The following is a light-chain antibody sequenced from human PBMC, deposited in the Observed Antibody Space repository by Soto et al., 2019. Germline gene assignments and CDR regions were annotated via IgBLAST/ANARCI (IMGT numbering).Light chain of an antibody. J-gene: IGKJ1*01. V-gene: IGKV3D-15*01. CDR3: QQYNNWPPIT. CDR1: QSVSSK. Sequence: ETVMTQSPATLSVSPGERATLSCRASQSVSSKLAWYQQKPGQAPRLLIYGASTRATGIPARFSGSGSGTEFTLSISSLQSEDSAVYYCQQYNNWPPITFGQGTKVHI. CDR2: GAS.